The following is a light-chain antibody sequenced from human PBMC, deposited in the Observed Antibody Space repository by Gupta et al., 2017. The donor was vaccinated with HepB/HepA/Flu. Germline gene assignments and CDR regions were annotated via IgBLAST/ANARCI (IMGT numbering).Light chain of an antibody. Sequence: HSVLTQPPSASRAPGQRVTISCTGSSSNIGAGYDVHWYQQLPGTAPKLLIYGNSNRPSGVPDRFSGSKSGTSASLAITGLQAEDEADYYCQSYDSSLSGVVFGGGTKLTVL. V-gene: IGLV1-40*01. CDR2: GNS. J-gene: IGLJ2*01. CDR1: SSNIGAGYD. CDR3: QSYDSSLSGVV.